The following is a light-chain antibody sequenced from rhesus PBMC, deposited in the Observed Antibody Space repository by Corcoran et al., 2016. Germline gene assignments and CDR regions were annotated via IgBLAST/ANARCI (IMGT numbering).Light chain of an antibody. CDR1: QSISSW. CDR3: LQYSSSLT. V-gene: IGKV1-22*01. CDR2: KAS. J-gene: IGKJ4*01. Sequence: DIQMTQSPSSLSASVGDTVTITCRASQSISSWLDWYQQKPGKASKLLIYKASSLQSGVPSRFSGIGAGTDFTLTISSLQPEDFATYYCLQYSSSLTFGGGTKVEIK.